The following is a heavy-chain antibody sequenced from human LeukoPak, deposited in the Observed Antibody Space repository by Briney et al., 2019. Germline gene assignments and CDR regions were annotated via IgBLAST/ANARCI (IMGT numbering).Heavy chain of an antibody. CDR3: ARGLVGATPDVGTWVLGY. J-gene: IGHJ4*02. D-gene: IGHD1-26*01. CDR2: INPNSGGT. CDR1: GYTFTGYY. Sequence: ASVKVSCRASGYTFTGYYMHWVRQAPGQGLEWMGRINPNSGGTNYAQKFQGRVTMTRDTSISTAYMELSRLRSDDTAVYYCARGLVGATPDVGTWVLGYLGQGALVTVSS. V-gene: IGHV1-2*06.